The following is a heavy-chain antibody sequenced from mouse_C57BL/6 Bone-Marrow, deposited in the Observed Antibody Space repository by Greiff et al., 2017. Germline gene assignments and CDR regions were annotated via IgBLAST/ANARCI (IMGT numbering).Heavy chain of an antibody. V-gene: IGHV1-64*01. CDR3: AREGEMYYDYFDY. Sequence: QVQLKQSGAELVKPGASVKLSCKASGYTFTSYWMHWVKQRPGQGLEWIGMIHPNSGSTNYNEKFKSKATLTVDKSSSTAYMQLSSLTSEDSAVYYCAREGEMYYDYFDYWGQGTTLTVSS. J-gene: IGHJ2*01. CDR2: IHPNSGST. D-gene: IGHD2-4*01. CDR1: GYTFTSYW.